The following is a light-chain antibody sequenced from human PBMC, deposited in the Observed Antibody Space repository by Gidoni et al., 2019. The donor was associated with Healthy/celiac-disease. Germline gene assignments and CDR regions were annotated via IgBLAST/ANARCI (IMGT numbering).Light chain of an antibody. V-gene: IGKV3-20*01. CDR2: GAS. CDR3: QQYGSSPYT. CDR1: QSVSSSY. J-gene: IGKJ2*01. Sequence: EIVLTQSPGTLSLSPGDRATLSCRASQSVSSSYLAWHQQKPGQAPTLLIYGASSRATGIPDRFSGSGSRTDFTLTISRQEPEDLAVYYCQQYGSSPYTFGQGTKLEIK.